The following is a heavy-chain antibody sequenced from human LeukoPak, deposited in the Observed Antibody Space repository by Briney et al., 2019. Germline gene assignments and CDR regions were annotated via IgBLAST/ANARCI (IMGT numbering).Heavy chain of an antibody. CDR2: IIPIFGTA. CDR1: GGTFSSYA. D-gene: IGHD2-2*03. Sequence: ASVKVSCKASGGTFSSYAISWVRQAPGQGLEWMGGIIPIFGTANYAQKFQGRVTMTEDTSTDTAYMQLSSLRSEDTAVYYCATVVGYWGQGTLVIVSS. J-gene: IGHJ4*02. V-gene: IGHV1-69*06. CDR3: ATVVGY.